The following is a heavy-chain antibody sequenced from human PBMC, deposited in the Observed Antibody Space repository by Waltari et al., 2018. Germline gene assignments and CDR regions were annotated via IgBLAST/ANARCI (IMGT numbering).Heavy chain of an antibody. CDR3: ARGGRQLWSPGWWFDP. D-gene: IGHD5-18*01. CDR1: GGSFSGYY. CDR2: INHSGST. Sequence: QVQLQQWGAGLLKPSETLYLTCAVYGGSFSGYYWSWIRQPPGKGLEWIGEINHSGSTNYNPSLKSRVTISVDTSKNQFSLKLSSVTAADTAVYYCARGGRQLWSPGWWFDPWGQGTLVTVSS. J-gene: IGHJ5*02. V-gene: IGHV4-34*01.